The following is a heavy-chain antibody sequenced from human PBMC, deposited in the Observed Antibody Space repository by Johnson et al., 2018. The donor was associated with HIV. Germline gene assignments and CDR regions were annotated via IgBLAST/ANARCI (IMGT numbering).Heavy chain of an antibody. D-gene: IGHD5-18*01. CDR3: AREAPQPSDAYDI. Sequence: VPVLESGGGVVQPGGSLRLSCAASGFTFSSYWMSWVRQAPGKGLEWVANIKQDGSEKYYVDSVKGRFTISRDNAKNSLYLQMNSLRAEDTAVYYWAREAPQPSDAYDIGGQVTMVTVSS. CDR2: IKQDGSEK. CDR1: GFTFSSYW. V-gene: IGHV3-7*05. J-gene: IGHJ3*02.